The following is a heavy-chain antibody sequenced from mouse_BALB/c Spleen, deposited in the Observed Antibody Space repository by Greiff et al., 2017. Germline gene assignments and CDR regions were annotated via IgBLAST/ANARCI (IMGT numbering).Heavy chain of an antibody. D-gene: IGHD2-1*01. CDR3: ARHTGGNPAWFAY. V-gene: IGHV5-12-1*01. Sequence: EVMLVESGGGLVKPGGSLKLSCAASGFAFSSYDMSWVRQTPEKRLEWVAYISSGGGSTYYPDTVKGRFTISRDNAKNTLYLQMSSLKSEDTAMYYCARHTGGNPAWFAYWGQGTLVTVSA. J-gene: IGHJ3*01. CDR1: GFAFSSYD. CDR2: ISSGGGST.